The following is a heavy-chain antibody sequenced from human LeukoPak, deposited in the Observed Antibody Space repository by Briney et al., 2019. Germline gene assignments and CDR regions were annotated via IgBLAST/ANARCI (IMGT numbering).Heavy chain of an antibody. D-gene: IGHD1-26*01. Sequence: GGSLRLSCAASGFTVSSNYMSWVRQAPGKGLEWDSVIYSGGSTYYADSVKGRFTISRDNSKNTLYLQMNSLRAEDTAVYYCARETNRIVGATIPGYWGQGTLVTVSS. CDR3: ARETNRIVGATIPGY. J-gene: IGHJ4*02. CDR1: GFTVSSNY. CDR2: IYSGGST. V-gene: IGHV3-53*01.